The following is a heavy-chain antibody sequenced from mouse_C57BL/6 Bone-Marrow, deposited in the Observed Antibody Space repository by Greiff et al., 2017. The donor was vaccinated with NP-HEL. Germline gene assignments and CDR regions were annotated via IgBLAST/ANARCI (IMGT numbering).Heavy chain of an antibody. CDR3: ARSITTVVATYYAMDY. V-gene: IGHV1-19*01. J-gene: IGHJ4*01. CDR1: GYTFTDYY. CDR2: INPYNGGT. D-gene: IGHD1-1*01. Sequence: VQLQQSGPVLVKPGASVKMSCKASGYTFTDYYMNWVKQSHGKSLEWIGVINPYNGGTSYNQKFKGKATLTVDKSSSTAYMELNSLTSEDSAVYYCARSITTVVATYYAMDYWGQGTSVTVSS.